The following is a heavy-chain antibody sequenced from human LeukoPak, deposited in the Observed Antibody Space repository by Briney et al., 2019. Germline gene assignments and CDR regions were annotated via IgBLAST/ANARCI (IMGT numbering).Heavy chain of an antibody. CDR3: AKDYDDYGDYSWFDP. CDR1: GFTVSNNY. J-gene: IGHJ5*02. V-gene: IGHV3-23*01. Sequence: PGGSLRLSCAASGFTVSNNYMSWVRQAPGKGLEWVSAISGSGGSTYYADSVKGRFTISRDNSKNTLYLQMNSLRAEDTAVYYCAKDYDDYGDYSWFDPWGQGTLVTVSS. D-gene: IGHD4-17*01. CDR2: ISGSGGST.